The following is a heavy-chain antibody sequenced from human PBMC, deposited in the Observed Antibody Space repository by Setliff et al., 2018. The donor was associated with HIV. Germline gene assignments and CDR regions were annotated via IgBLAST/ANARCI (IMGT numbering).Heavy chain of an antibody. CDR3: ARGRLLWSGSYYYYYMDV. CDR1: GFTFSNFW. D-gene: IGHD3-10*01. J-gene: IGHJ6*03. CDR2: INKEGSKR. Sequence: LSCLGTGFTFSNFWMSWVRQAPGKGLEWVANINKEGSKRSYADSVKGRFTISRDNSKNSLYLQMNSLKTKDTAVYYCARGRLLWSGSYYYYYMDVWGKGTTVTVSS. V-gene: IGHV3-7*03.